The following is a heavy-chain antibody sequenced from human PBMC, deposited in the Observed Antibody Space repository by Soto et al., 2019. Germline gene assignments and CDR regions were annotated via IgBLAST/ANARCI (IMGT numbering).Heavy chain of an antibody. CDR1: GFNFSSYE. Sequence: GGSLRLSCAASGFNFSSYEMNWVRQAPGKGLEWISYISSGGKRIYYTDSVKGRFTISRDNPKNSLYLQMNSLRAEDTAVYYCARGVYDSNGYSYPWGQGTLVTVSS. D-gene: IGHD3-22*01. CDR2: ISSGGKRI. CDR3: ARGVYDSNGYSYP. J-gene: IGHJ5*02. V-gene: IGHV3-48*03.